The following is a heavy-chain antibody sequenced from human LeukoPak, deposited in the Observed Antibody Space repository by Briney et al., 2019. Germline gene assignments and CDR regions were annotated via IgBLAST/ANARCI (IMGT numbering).Heavy chain of an antibody. CDR3: ARVGIVVVPAANIV. V-gene: IGHV3-23*01. J-gene: IGHJ4*02. CDR1: GFTFSSYA. D-gene: IGHD2-2*03. CDR2: ISGSGGST. Sequence: GGSLRLSCAASGFTFSSYAMSWVRQAPGKGLEWVSAISGSGGSTYYADSVKGRFTISRDNSKNTLYLQMNSLRAEDTAVYYCARVGIVVVPAANIVWGQGTLVTVSS.